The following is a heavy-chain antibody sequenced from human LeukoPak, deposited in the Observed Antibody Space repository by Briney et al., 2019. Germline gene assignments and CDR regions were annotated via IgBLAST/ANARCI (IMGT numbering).Heavy chain of an antibody. CDR1: GFTFSSYW. CDR2: INSDGSSR. D-gene: IGHD3-3*01. CDR3: ARDYDFWSGFQSY. J-gene: IGHJ4*02. Sequence: GGSLRLSCAASGFTFSSYWMHWVRQAPGKGLMWVSRINSDGSSRSYADSVKGRFTISRDNAKNTLYLQMNSLRAEDTAVYYCARDYDFWSGFQSYWGQGTLVTVSS. V-gene: IGHV3-74*01.